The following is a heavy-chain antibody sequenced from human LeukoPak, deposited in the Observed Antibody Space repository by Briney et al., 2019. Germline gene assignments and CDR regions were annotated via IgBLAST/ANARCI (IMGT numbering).Heavy chain of an antibody. CDR2: ISPGGGTT. CDR3: AKDVQQWLVRYFDY. CDR1: GFAFGSEA. V-gene: IGHV3-23*01. J-gene: IGHJ4*02. D-gene: IGHD6-19*01. Sequence: GGSLRLSCAVSGFAFGSEAMSWVRQSPARGLEWVASISPGGGTTYYADYVKGRFTISRDNSKNTLYLQMNSLRAEDTAVYYCAKDVQQWLVRYFDYWGQGTLVTVSS.